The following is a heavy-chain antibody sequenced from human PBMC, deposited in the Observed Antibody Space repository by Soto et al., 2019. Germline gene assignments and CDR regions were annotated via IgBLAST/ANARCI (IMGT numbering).Heavy chain of an antibody. CDR2: ISYEGADQ. J-gene: IGHJ5*02. CDR3: VKAPAMGAFET. Sequence: QVHLVESGGGVVQPGRSLRLSCAAYGFTFSRYGMHWVRQAPGKGLEWVAAISYEGADQFYGDSVRGRFTISRDNSKSSLFLQMNSLRGEDTAVYYCVKAPAMGAFETWGRGTLTTVSS. CDR1: GFTFSRYG. D-gene: IGHD1-26*01. V-gene: IGHV3-30*18.